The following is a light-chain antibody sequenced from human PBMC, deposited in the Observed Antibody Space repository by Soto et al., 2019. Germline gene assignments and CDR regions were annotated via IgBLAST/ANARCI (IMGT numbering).Light chain of an antibody. CDR2: GSS. CDR3: QQYGSSPPYT. CDR1: QSVTNNY. J-gene: IGKJ2*01. Sequence: EVVLTQSPGTRSLSPGERATLSCKASQSVTNNYFAWYQQKPGQAPRLLIFGSSDRATGTPDRFSGSGSGTDFTLTISRLEPEDSAVYYCQQYGSSPPYTFGQGTKLEIK. V-gene: IGKV3-20*01.